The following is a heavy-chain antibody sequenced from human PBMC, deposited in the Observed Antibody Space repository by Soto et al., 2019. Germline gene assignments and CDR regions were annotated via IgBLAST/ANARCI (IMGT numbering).Heavy chain of an antibody. CDR1: GGSISSSSYY. Sequence: SETLSLTCTVSGGSISSSSYYWGWIRQPPGKGLEWIGSIYYSGSTYYNPSLKSRVTISVDTSKNQFSLKLSSVTAADTAVYYCARDTRKGELDSWGQGTLVTV. V-gene: IGHV4-39*02. CDR2: IYYSGST. D-gene: IGHD1-26*01. J-gene: IGHJ4*02. CDR3: ARDTRKGELDS.